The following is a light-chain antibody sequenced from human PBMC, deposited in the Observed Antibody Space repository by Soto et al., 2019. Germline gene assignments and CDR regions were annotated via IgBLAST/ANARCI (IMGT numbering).Light chain of an antibody. CDR1: QSVSSN. V-gene: IGKV3-20*01. CDR3: QQYGSSSWT. Sequence: EIVMTQSPATLSLSPGERATRSCRASQSVSSNLAWYQQKPGQAPRLLINGASSRATGIPDRFSGSGSGTDFTLTISRLEPEDFAVYYCQQYGSSSWTFGQGTKVDIK. CDR2: GAS. J-gene: IGKJ1*01.